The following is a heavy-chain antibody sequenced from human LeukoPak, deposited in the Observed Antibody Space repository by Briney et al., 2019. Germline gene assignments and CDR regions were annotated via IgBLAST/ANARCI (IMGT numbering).Heavy chain of an antibody. CDR3: AKGKNTGSYLSHVDY. CDR1: GFTFDDYT. J-gene: IGHJ4*02. CDR2: ITWDGGST. V-gene: IGHV3-43*01. Sequence: TGGSLRLSCAASGFTFDDYTMHWVRQAPGKGLEWVSLITWDGGSTYYADSVKSRFTISRDNSKNSLYLQMNSLRTEDTALYYCAKGKNTGSYLSHVDYWGQGTLVTVSS. D-gene: IGHD3-10*01.